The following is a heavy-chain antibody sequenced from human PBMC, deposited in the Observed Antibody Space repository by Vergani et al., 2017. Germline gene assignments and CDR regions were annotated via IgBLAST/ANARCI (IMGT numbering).Heavy chain of an antibody. CDR1: GFTFNHYA. CDR3: ARGNYYGSGTYVDP. V-gene: IGHV3-23*01. J-gene: IGHJ5*02. D-gene: IGHD3-10*01. Sequence: EVQLLESGGDLVQPGGSLRLSCAASGFTFNHYAMNWVRQAPGKGLEWVSGISGSGGSTYYAGSVKGRFTISRDSSKNTLHLQINNLRVEDTAVYYCARGNYYGSGTYVDPWVQGTLVTVSS. CDR2: ISGSGGST.